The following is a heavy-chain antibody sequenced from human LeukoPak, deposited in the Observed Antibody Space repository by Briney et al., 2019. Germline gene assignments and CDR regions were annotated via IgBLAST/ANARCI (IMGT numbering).Heavy chain of an antibody. CDR3: ARVAWQAFDV. CDR2: INPSDGGT. CDR1: GFSFTSHF. Sequence: EASVKVSCKASGFSFTSHFMHWVRQVPGQGLEWMGVINPSDGGTSYAQKFQGRVTMTRDTSTSAVYMELSSLRSEDTAVYYCARVAWQAFDVWGQGTMVIVSS. V-gene: IGHV1-46*01. J-gene: IGHJ3*01. D-gene: IGHD5-12*01.